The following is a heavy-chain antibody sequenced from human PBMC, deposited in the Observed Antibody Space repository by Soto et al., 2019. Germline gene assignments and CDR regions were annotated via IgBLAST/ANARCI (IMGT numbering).Heavy chain of an antibody. Sequence: LRLSCAASGLTFSSNAMSWVRQAPGKGLEWVSGISDSGGSTYYADSVKGRFTISRDNSKNTLYLQMNSLRAEDTAVYYCAKDESRVVVPDNWFDSWGQATLVTVSS. V-gene: IGHV3-23*01. D-gene: IGHD3-22*01. CDR3: AKDESRVVVPDNWFDS. CDR2: ISDSGGST. J-gene: IGHJ5*01. CDR1: GLTFSSNA.